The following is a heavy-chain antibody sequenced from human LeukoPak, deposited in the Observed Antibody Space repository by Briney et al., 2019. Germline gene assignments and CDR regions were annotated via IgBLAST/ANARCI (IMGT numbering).Heavy chain of an antibody. Sequence: SETLSLTCAVYGGSFSGYYWSWIRQPPGKGLEWIGSIYYSGSTNYNPSLKSRVIISVDTSKNQFSLKLNSVTAADTAVYYCARVDGSCSGGSCPSGNWFDPWGQGTLVTVSS. CDR1: GGSFSGYY. D-gene: IGHD2-15*01. CDR3: ARVDGSCSGGSCPSGNWFDP. V-gene: IGHV4-34*01. CDR2: IYYSGST. J-gene: IGHJ5*02.